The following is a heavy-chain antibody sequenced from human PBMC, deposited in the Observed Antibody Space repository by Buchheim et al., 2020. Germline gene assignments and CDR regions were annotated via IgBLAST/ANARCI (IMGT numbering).Heavy chain of an antibody. D-gene: IGHD2/OR15-2a*01. J-gene: IGHJ4*02. V-gene: IGHV3-48*01. Sequence: EVQLVESGGGLVQPGGSLRLSCAASGFTFSRSSLNWVRQAPGKGLEWVSYISSSSSTIYYADSVKGRFTISRDNAKNSLYPPMNSRRAEDTAVYYCARDRRYYPYYFDYWGQGTL. CDR1: GFTFSRSS. CDR3: ARDRRYYPYYFDY. CDR2: ISSSSSTI.